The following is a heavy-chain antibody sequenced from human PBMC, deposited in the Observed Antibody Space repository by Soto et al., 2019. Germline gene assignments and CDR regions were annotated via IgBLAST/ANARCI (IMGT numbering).Heavy chain of an antibody. J-gene: IGHJ4*02. D-gene: IGHD3-16*01. CDR2: IHPFGDT. CDR3: GRDPHKGGRS. Sequence: QVQLQQWGAGLLKPSETLSLTCAVHTESFSTYYCSWTRQPPGKGLEWIGEIHPFGDTNYNPSLSNRVTISLHTSKNQFSLKLTSVTAADTAVCSRGRDPHKGGRSWGQGTLVTVSS. CDR1: TESFSTYY. V-gene: IGHV4-34*02.